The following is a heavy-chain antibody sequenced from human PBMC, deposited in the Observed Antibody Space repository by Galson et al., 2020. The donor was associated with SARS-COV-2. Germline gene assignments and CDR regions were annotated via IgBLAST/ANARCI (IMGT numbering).Heavy chain of an antibody. CDR1: GFTFSGSA. Sequence: TGGSLRLSCAASGFTFSGSAMHWVRQASGKGLEWVGRIRSKANSYATASAASVKGRFTISRDDSKNTAYLQMNSLKTEDTAVYYCTRLRGIVVVVAATRQDWFDPWGQGTLVTVSS. CDR3: TRLRGIVVVVAATRQDWFDP. D-gene: IGHD2-15*01. J-gene: IGHJ5*02. V-gene: IGHV3-73*01. CDR2: IRSKANSYAT.